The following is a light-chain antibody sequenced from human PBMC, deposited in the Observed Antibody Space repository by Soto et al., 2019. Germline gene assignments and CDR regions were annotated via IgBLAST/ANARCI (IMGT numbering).Light chain of an antibody. CDR2: RNN. CDR1: SSNIGSNY. Sequence: QPVLTQPPSASGTPGQRVTISCSGSSSNIGSNYVYWYQQLPGTAPKLLIYRNNQRPSGVPDRFSGSKSGTSASLAISGLRSEDEADYYCAAWDDSLRVRVFGGGTKHTVL. CDR3: AAWDDSLRVRV. J-gene: IGLJ3*02. V-gene: IGLV1-47*01.